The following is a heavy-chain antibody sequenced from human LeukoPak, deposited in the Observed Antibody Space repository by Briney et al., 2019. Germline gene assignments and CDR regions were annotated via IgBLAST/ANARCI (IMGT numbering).Heavy chain of an antibody. CDR2: ISAYNGNT. J-gene: IGHJ5*02. CDR3: ARASHHYYDSSGHDP. V-gene: IGHV1-18*01. Sequence: ASVKVSCKASGYTFTSYGISWVRQAPGQGLEWMGWISAYNGNTNYAQKLQGRVTMTTDTSTSTAYMELRSLRSEDTAVYHCARASHHYYDSSGHDPWGQGTLVTVSS. CDR1: GYTFTSYG. D-gene: IGHD3-22*01.